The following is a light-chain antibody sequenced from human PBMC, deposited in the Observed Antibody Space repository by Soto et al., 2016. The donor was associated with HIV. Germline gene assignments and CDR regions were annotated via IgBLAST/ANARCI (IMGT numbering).Light chain of an antibody. CDR2: DDG. V-gene: IGLV3-21*03. Sequence: SYELTQSPSVSVAPGTTARISCGGNNIETKAVHWYQQKPGQAPVLVVHDDGVRPSGIPERFSGSNSGNLATLTISRVEAGDEATYFCQVWDGTSDHPVFGGGTKVTVL. CDR1: NIETKA. J-gene: IGLJ2*01. CDR3: QVWDGTSDHPV.